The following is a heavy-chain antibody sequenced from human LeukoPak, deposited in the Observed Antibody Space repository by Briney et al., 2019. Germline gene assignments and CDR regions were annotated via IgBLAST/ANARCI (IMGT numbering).Heavy chain of an antibody. CDR3: ARDLGGIVASILAFDV. V-gene: IGHV4-59*12. Sequence: SETLSLTCTVSGGSMSSNYWSWIRQPPGKGLEWIGYIYYSGSTNYNPSLKSRVTISVDKSNNQFSLKLSSVTAADTAVYYCARDLGGIVASILAFDVWGQGTMVTVSS. CDR1: GGSMSSNY. D-gene: IGHD5-12*01. J-gene: IGHJ3*01. CDR2: IYYSGST.